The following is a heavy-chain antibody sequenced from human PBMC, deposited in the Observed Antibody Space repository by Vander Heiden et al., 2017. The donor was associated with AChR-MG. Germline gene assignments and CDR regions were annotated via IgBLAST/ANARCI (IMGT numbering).Heavy chain of an antibody. CDR3: AKSNPYYDSSGYYDWYFDL. CDR2: IYSGGTS. Sequence: EVQLVETGGGLIQPGGSLRLSCAASGFTVSSKYMSWVRQAPGKGLEWVSVIYSGGTSYYAESVKGRFTISRDNSKNTLYLQMNSLRPEDTAVYYCAKSNPYYDSSGYYDWYFDLWGRGTLVTVSS. D-gene: IGHD3-22*01. CDR1: GFTVSSKY. J-gene: IGHJ2*01. V-gene: IGHV3-53*02.